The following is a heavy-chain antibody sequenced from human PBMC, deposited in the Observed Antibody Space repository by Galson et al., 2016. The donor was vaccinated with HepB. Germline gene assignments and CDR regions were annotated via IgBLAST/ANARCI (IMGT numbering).Heavy chain of an antibody. Sequence: SLRLSCAASGFTFSSYWMHWVRQAPGKGLVWVSRIDNDGSSTTYADSVKGRFTISRDNAKNTLYLQMNSLRAEDRAVYYCARESKAAVVIEYWGQGTLVTVFS. D-gene: IGHD3-22*01. CDR3: ARESKAAVVIEY. CDR2: IDNDGSST. V-gene: IGHV3-74*01. J-gene: IGHJ4*02. CDR1: GFTFSSYW.